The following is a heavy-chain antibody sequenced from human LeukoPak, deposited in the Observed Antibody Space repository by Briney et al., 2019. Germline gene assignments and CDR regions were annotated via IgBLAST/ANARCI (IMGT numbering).Heavy chain of an antibody. CDR3: ARVRITMIVAIEYYFDY. CDR2: IYYSGST. Sequence: SETLSLTCTVSGGSISSYYWSWIRQPPGKGLEWIGYIYYSGSTNYNPSLKSRVTISVDTSKNQFSLKLSSVTAADTAVYYCARVRITMIVAIEYYFDYWGQGTLVTVSS. J-gene: IGHJ4*02. CDR1: GGSISSYY. V-gene: IGHV4-59*01. D-gene: IGHD3-22*01.